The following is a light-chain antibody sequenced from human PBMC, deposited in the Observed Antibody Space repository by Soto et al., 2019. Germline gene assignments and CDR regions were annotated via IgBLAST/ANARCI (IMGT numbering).Light chain of an antibody. J-gene: IGKJ5*01. Sequence: DIQMTQSPSSLSASVGDRVTITCRASQGINNYLAWFQQKPGKAPKSLIYGASSLQSGVPVKFSGSGSGTDFTLTISRLQPEDFATYYCQQYNSYPITFGQGTRLEIK. CDR1: QGINNY. CDR2: GAS. V-gene: IGKV1-16*02. CDR3: QQYNSYPIT.